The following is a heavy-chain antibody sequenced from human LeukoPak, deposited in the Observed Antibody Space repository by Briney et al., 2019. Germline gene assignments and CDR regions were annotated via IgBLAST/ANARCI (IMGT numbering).Heavy chain of an antibody. CDR3: ARSLPSIAARFLRDAFDI. V-gene: IGHV3-7*01. CDR2: IKQDGSEK. Sequence: GGSLRLSCAASGFTFSSYWMSWVRQAPGKGLEWVANIKQDGSEKYYVDSVKGRFTISRDNAKNSLYLQMNSLRAEDTAVYYCARSLPSIAARFLRDAFDIWGQGTMVTVSS. D-gene: IGHD6-6*01. CDR1: GFTFSSYW. J-gene: IGHJ3*02.